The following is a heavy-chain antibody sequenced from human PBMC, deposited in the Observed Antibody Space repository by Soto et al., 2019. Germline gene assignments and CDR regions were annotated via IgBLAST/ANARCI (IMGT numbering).Heavy chain of an antibody. V-gene: IGHV3-74*01. J-gene: IGHJ4*02. CDR1: GFTFSRYW. CDR2: ISGDGVHT. CDR3: ARLGFVGEGDF. D-gene: IGHD3-16*01. Sequence: EVQLAESGGGLIQPGGSLRLSCAMSGFTFSRYWIHWVRQAPGEGLVWVSRISGDGVHTDYAESVKGRFTVSRDIAKSTGYLQMNNLRAEYTAIYYCARLGFVGEGDFWGQGILVTVSS.